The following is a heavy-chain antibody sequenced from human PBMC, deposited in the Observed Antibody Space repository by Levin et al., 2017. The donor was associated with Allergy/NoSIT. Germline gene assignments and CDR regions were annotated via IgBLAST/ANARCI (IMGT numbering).Heavy chain of an antibody. J-gene: IGHJ1*01. D-gene: IGHD2-15*01. CDR2: ISYDGNNK. V-gene: IGHV3-30*04. Sequence: GESLKISCAASGFTFSIYAIHWVRQAPGKGLEWVAVISYDGNNKYYADSVKGRFTISRDNSKNTLFLQMNSLRPEDTAVYYCARVSCSGGTCYSIWYFQHWGQGTLVTVSS. CDR3: ARVSCSGGTCYSIWYFQH. CDR1: GFTFSIYA.